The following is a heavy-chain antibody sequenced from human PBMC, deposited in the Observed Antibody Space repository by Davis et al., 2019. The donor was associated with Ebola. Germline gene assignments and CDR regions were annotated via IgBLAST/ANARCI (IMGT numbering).Heavy chain of an antibody. CDR2: VSDSGVST. V-gene: IGHV3-23*01. CDR3: AKVTSGY. Sequence: GGSLRLSCTASGFRFSDHYMDWVRQPPGKGLEWVSVVSDSGVSTHYADSVKGRFTISRDNSKNMLYLQMNSLRPDDTAMYYCAKVTSGYWGQGTLVTVSS. J-gene: IGHJ4*02. CDR1: GFRFSDHY. D-gene: IGHD2-8*02.